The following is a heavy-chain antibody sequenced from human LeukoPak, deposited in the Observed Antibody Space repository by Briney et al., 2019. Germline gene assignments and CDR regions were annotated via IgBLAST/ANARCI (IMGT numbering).Heavy chain of an antibody. V-gene: IGHV3-21*01. CDR3: ARDPTVGGIYLDY. CDR2: ISSSSNYI. Sequence: GGSLRLSCAASGFTFSSYSMNWVRQAPGKGLEWVSSISSSSNYIYYADSVKGRFTISRDNAKNSLYLQMNSLRAEDTAVYYCARDPTVGGIYLDYWGQGTLVTVSS. D-gene: IGHD4-23*01. CDR1: GFTFSSYS. J-gene: IGHJ4*02.